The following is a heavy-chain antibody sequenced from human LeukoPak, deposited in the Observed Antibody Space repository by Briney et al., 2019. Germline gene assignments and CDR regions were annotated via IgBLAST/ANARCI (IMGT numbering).Heavy chain of an antibody. CDR1: GFTFDDYG. CDR2: INWNGGST. J-gene: IGHJ6*03. Sequence: EGSLRLSCAASGFTFDDYGMSWVRQAPGKGLEWVSGINWNGGSTGYADSVKGRFTISRDNAKNSLYLQMNSLRAESTALYYCARDGAPWNYYYYYMDVWGKGTTVTVSS. D-gene: IGHD3-16*01. V-gene: IGHV3-20*04. CDR3: ARDGAPWNYYYYYMDV.